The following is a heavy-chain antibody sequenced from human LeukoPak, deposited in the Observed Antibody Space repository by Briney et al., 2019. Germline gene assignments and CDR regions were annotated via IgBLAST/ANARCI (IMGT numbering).Heavy chain of an antibody. CDR2: IWYDGSNK. Sequence: PGGSLRLTCAASGCTFSSYGIHWVRQAPGKGLEWVAVIWYDGSNKYYADSVKGRFTISRDNSKNTLYLQMNSLRAEDTAVYYCAKDLADYYYDSSGSDYWGQGTLVTVSS. CDR1: GCTFSSYG. D-gene: IGHD3-22*01. V-gene: IGHV3-33*06. J-gene: IGHJ4*02. CDR3: AKDLADYYYDSSGSDY.